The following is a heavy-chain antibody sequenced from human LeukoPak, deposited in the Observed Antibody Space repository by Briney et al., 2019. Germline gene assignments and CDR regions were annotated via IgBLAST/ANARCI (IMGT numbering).Heavy chain of an antibody. J-gene: IGHJ3*02. CDR1: GFTFSSYG. V-gene: IGHV3-33*01. CDR3: AREIGDGSSDAFDI. D-gene: IGHD5-24*01. CDR2: IWYDGSNK. Sequence: GRSLRLSCAASGFTFSSYGMHWVRQAPGKGLEWVAVIWYDGSNKYYADSVKGRFTISRDNSKNTLYLQMNSLRAEDTAVYYCAREIGDGSSDAFDIWGQGQWSPSLQ.